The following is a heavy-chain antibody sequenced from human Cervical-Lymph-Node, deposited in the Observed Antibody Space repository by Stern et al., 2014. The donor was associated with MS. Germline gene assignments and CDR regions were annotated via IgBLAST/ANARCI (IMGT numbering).Heavy chain of an antibody. V-gene: IGHV7-4-1*02. CDR1: GYTFTRNA. Sequence: HVQLVQSGSELKKPGASVKVSCKASGYTFTRNAMNWVRQAPGQRLEWMGLIKTKDWKTTYGQGFTGRFVFSLDTSVSTAYLQISSLKAEDTAIYYCARVKPAAILDHWGQGTLVTVSS. D-gene: IGHD2-2*01. CDR2: IKTKDWKT. J-gene: IGHJ4*02. CDR3: ARVKPAAILDH.